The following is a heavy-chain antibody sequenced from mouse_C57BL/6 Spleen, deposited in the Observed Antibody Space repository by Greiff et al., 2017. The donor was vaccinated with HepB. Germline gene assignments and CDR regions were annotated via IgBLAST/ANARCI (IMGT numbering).Heavy chain of an antibody. CDR2: IDPSDSYT. D-gene: IGHD2-3*01. J-gene: IGHJ3*01. CDR3: ARRYEALY. CDR1: GYTFTSYW. V-gene: IGHV1-69*01. Sequence: VQLQQPGAELVMPGASVKLSCKASGYTFTSYWMHWVKQRPGQGLEWIGEIDPSDSYTNYNQKFKGKSTLTVDKSSSTAYMQLSSLTSEDSAVYYCARRYEALYWGQGTLVTVSA.